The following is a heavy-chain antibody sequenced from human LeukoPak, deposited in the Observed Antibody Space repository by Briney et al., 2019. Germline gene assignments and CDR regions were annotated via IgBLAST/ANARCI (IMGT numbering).Heavy chain of an antibody. CDR1: GFIFSSYG. Sequence: GGSLRLSCATSGFIFSSYGMHWVRQAPGKGLEWVSTITSSGDNTYYGDSVKGRFTISRDNSKNTLYLQMSNLRADDTATYYCAKDAMTLENRWNYRSKTDHEYWGQGTLVAVSS. J-gene: IGHJ4*02. V-gene: IGHV3-23*01. CDR2: ITSSGDNT. D-gene: IGHD1-7*01. CDR3: AKDAMTLENRWNYRSKTDHEY.